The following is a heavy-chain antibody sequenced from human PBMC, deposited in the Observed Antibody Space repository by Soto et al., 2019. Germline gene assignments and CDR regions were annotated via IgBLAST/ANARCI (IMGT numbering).Heavy chain of an antibody. CDR1: EFTFSSYI. D-gene: IGHD2-2*01. V-gene: IGHV3-21*01. CDR3: ARFGSGYHLDY. CDR2: ITSSTSYI. Sequence: GGSLRLSCAASEFTFSSYIMIWVRQAPGKGLEWVSSITSSTSYIYYADSVKGRFTISRDNAKNSLYLQMNSLRAEDTAVYYCARFGSGYHLDYWGQGTLVTVSS. J-gene: IGHJ4*02.